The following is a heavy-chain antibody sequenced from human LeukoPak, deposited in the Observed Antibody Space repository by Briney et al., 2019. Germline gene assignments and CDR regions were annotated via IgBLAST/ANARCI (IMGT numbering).Heavy chain of an antibody. CDR3: ARGLRYFDWLY. D-gene: IGHD3-9*01. V-gene: IGHV4-59*01. CDR2: IYYSGST. CDR1: GGSISSYY. Sequence: PSETLSLTCTASGGSISSYYWSWIRQPPGKGLEWIGYIYYSGSTNYNPSLKSRVTISVDTSKNQFSLKLSSVTAADTAVYYCARGLRYFDWLYWGQGTMVTVSS. J-gene: IGHJ3*01.